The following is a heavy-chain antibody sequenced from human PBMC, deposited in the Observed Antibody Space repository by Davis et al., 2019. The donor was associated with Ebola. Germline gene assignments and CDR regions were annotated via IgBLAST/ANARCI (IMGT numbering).Heavy chain of an antibody. CDR1: GFTFSSYG. Sequence: GESLKISCAASGFTFSSYGMHWVRQAPGKGLEWVAVISYDGSNKYYADSVKGRFTISRDNSKNTLYLQMNSLRAEDTAVYYCARGSSGWYNYYYGMDVWGQGTTVTVSS. D-gene: IGHD6-19*01. CDR2: ISYDGSNK. V-gene: IGHV3-30*03. CDR3: ARGSSGWYNYYYGMDV. J-gene: IGHJ6*02.